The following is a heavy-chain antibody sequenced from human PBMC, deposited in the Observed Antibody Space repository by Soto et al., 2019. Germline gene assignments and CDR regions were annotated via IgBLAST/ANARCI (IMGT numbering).Heavy chain of an antibody. Sequence: QVQLVQSGAEVKKPGSSVKVSCKASGGTFSSYAISWERQAPGQGLEWMGGLIPISDTTNYAQKFQGRVTITADESTSTAYMELSSLRSEDTAVYYCARSQGSSTSLEIYYCYYYGMDVWGQGTRVTVSS. J-gene: IGHJ6*02. CDR3: ARSQGSSTSLEIYYCYYYGMDV. CDR1: GGTFSSYA. V-gene: IGHV1-69*01. D-gene: IGHD2-2*01. CDR2: LIPISDTT.